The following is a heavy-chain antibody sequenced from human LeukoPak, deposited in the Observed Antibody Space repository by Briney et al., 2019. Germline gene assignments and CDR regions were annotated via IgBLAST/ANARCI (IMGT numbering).Heavy chain of an antibody. J-gene: IGHJ4*02. D-gene: IGHD3-22*01. CDR2: MNPNSGNT. CDR3: ARGAGNYYDSSGYYHHGY. V-gene: IGHV1-8*01. Sequence: GASVKVSCKASGYTFTSYDINWVRQATGQGLEWMGWMNPNSGNTGYAQKFQGRVTMTRNTTISTAYMELSSLRSEDTAVYYCARGAGNYYDSSGYYHHGYWGQGTLVTVSS. CDR1: GYTFTSYD.